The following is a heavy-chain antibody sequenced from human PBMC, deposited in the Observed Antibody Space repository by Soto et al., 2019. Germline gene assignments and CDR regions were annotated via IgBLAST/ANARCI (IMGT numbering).Heavy chain of an antibody. J-gene: IGHJ6*02. V-gene: IGHV3-21*01. Sequence: PGWSLRLSCAASGFTFSSYSMNWVRQAPGKGLEWVSSISSSSSYIYYADSVKGRSTISRDNAKNSLYLQMNSLRAEDTAVYYCARDEVPAAIPHYYYYGMDVWGQGTTVTVSS. CDR1: GFTFSSYS. D-gene: IGHD2-2*02. CDR2: ISSSSSYI. CDR3: ARDEVPAAIPHYYYYGMDV.